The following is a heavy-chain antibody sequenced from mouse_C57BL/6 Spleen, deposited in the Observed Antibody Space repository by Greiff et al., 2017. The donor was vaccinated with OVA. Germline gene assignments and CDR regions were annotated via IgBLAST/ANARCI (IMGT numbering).Heavy chain of an antibody. CDR1: GYTFTDYE. CDR2: IDPETGGT. V-gene: IGHV1-15*01. J-gene: IGHJ4*01. CDR3: TRKPYYYAMDY. Sequence: VQLQQSGAELVRPGASVTLSCKASGYTFTDYEMHWVKQTPVHGLEWIGAIDPETGGTAYNQKFKGKAILTADKSSSTAYMELRSLTSEDSAVYYCTRKPYYYAMDYWGQGTSVTVSS.